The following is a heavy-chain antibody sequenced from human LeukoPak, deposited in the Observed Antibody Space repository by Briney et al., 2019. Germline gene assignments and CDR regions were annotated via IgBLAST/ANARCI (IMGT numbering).Heavy chain of an antibody. V-gene: IGHV4-4*07. CDR3: ARESWGRTYYYDSSGQPL. CDR1: GGSISSYY. CDR2: IYTSGST. Sequence: SETLSLTCTVSGGSISSYYWSWIRQPAGKGLEWIGRIYTSGSTNYNPSLKSRVTISVDTSKNQFSLKLSSVTAADTAVYYCARESWGRTYYYDSSGQPLWGQGTLVTVSS. J-gene: IGHJ4*02. D-gene: IGHD3-22*01.